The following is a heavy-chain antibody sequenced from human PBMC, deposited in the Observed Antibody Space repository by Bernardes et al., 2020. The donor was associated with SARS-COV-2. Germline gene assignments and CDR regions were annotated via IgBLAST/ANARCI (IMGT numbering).Heavy chain of an antibody. V-gene: IGHV4-39*01. J-gene: IGHJ6*02. CDR1: GGSISSTGYY. Sequence: SETLSLTCTVSGGSISSTGYYWGWIRQPPGKGLEWLGSISYSWSTYYNPSLKSRVTISVDTSKNQFSLKLSSVTAADTAVYYCARPVYYYDSRRLVDRYYYRCGMDVWSHGTTVIVSS. CDR2: ISYSWST. D-gene: IGHD3-22*01. CDR3: ARPVYYYDSRRLVDRYYYRCGMDV.